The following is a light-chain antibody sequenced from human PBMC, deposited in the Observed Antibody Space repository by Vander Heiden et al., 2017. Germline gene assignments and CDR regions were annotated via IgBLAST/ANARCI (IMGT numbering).Light chain of an antibody. CDR1: SSDVGVYNF. V-gene: IGLV2-14*01. CDR2: EVS. CDR3: SSYTSSSTWG. J-gene: IGLJ3*02. Sequence: QSALTQPASVSGSPGQSITISCTGTSSDVGVYNFVSWYQQHPGKAPKLRIDEVSNRPSGVSNRVSGSKSGNTASLTISGLQAEDEADYYCSSYTSSSTWGFGGGTKLSVL.